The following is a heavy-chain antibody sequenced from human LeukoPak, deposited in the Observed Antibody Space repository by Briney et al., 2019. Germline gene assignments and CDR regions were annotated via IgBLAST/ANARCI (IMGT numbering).Heavy chain of an antibody. CDR1: ELMFSSYA. J-gene: IGHJ4*02. CDR2: ISDDSGST. Sequence: GGSLRLSCAASELMFSSYAMSWVRQAPGKGLEWVSGISDDSGSTYYADSVRGRFTISRDNSKNTLYLQMNSLRVEDTAIYYCAKDQYSSGWYFDYWGPGTLVTVSS. D-gene: IGHD6-19*01. CDR3: AKDQYSSGWYFDY. V-gene: IGHV3-23*01.